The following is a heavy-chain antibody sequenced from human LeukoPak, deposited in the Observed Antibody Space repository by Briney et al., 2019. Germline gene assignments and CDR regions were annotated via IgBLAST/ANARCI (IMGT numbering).Heavy chain of an antibody. D-gene: IGHD4-17*01. CDR1: GGTFSSYA. Sequence: GASVKVSCKASGGTFSSYAISWVRQAPGQGLEWMGRIMPILGIANYPQKFQGRVTITADRSTSTAYMELSSLRSEDTAVYYCARGFSQSTTATADFDYWGQGTQVTVSS. J-gene: IGHJ4*02. CDR3: ARGFSQSTTATADFDY. V-gene: IGHV1-69*04. CDR2: IMPILGIA.